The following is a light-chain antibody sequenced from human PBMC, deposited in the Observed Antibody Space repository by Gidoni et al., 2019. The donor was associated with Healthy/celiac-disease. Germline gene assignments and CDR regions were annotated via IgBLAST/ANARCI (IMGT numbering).Light chain of an antibody. V-gene: IGLV3-1*01. CDR3: QAWDSSTVV. CDR1: KLGDKY. Sequence: YELTQPPSGSVSPGQTASITCSGDKLGDKYACWYQQKPGQSPVLVIYQDSKRPSGIPERFSGSNSGNTATLTISGTQAMDEADYYCQAWDSSTVVFGGGTKLTVL. CDR2: QDS. J-gene: IGLJ2*01.